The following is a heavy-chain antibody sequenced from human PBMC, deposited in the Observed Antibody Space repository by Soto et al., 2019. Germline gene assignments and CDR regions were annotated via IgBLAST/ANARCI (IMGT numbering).Heavy chain of an antibody. CDR2: IYYSGST. J-gene: IGHJ6*02. D-gene: IGHD3-10*01. Sequence: QVQLQESGPGLVKPSQTLSLTCTVSGGSISSGGYYWSWIRQHPGKGLEWIGYIYYSGSTYYNPSFKSRVTISVDTSKNQFSLKLSSVTAADTAVYYCARDVTWFGELWFGMDVWGQGTTVTVSS. CDR3: ARDVTWFGELWFGMDV. V-gene: IGHV4-31*03. CDR1: GGSISSGGYY.